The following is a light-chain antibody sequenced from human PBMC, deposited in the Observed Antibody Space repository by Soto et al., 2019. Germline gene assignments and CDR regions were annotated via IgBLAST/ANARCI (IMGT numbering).Light chain of an antibody. CDR1: QSVSSD. V-gene: IGKV3-15*01. J-gene: IGKJ1*01. Sequence: EIVITQSPSILSVSPGERATLSCRASQSVSSDLAWYHQKPGQAPRLLIYGASTRATGIPARFSGSGSGTEFTLTINSLQSEDFAVYYCQQYNNWPRTFGQGTKVDI. CDR2: GAS. CDR3: QQYNNWPRT.